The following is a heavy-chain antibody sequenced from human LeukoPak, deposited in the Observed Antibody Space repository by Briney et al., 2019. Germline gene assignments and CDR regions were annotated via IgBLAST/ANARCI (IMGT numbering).Heavy chain of an antibody. CDR2: IYYSGST. CDR3: ARVGFYYYYGMDV. CDR1: GGSISSYY. J-gene: IGHJ6*02. D-gene: IGHD3-10*01. V-gene: IGHV4-59*01. Sequence: PSETLSLTCTVSGGSISSYYWSWIRQPPGKGPEWIGYIYYSGSTNYAPSLKSRVTISVDTSKNQFSLKLSSVTAADTAVYYCARVGFYYYYGMDVWGQGTTVTVSS.